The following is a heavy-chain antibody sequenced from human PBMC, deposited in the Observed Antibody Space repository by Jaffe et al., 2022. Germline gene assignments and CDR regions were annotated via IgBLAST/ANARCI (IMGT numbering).Heavy chain of an antibody. CDR1: GGTFSSYT. D-gene: IGHD4-17*01. J-gene: IGHJ5*02. Sequence: QVQLVQSGAEVKKPGSSVKVSCKASGGTFSSYTISWVRQAPGQGLEWMGRIIPILGIANYAQKFQGRVTITADKSTSTAYMELSSLRSEDTAVYYCARFIRHDYGDYGDWFDPWGQGTLVTVSS. V-gene: IGHV1-69*02. CDR2: IIPILGIA. CDR3: ARFIRHDYGDYGDWFDP.